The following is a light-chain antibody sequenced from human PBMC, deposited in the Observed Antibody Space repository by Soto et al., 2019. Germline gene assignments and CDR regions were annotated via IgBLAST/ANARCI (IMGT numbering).Light chain of an antibody. CDR1: QSISSY. J-gene: IGKJ2*01. CDR3: QQSYRFPYT. Sequence: DIQMTQSPSYLSASVGDRVTITCRASQSISSYLNWYQQKPGKAPKFLIYVASSLQSGVPSRFSGSGSGTDFTLTISSLQPEDFATYYCQQSYRFPYTFGQGTKLEIK. CDR2: VAS. V-gene: IGKV1-39*01.